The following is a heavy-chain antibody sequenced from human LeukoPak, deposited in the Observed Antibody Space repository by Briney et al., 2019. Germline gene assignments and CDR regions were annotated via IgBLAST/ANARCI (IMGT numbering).Heavy chain of an antibody. CDR1: GYTFTDYY. J-gene: IGHJ4*02. D-gene: IGHD3-3*01. CDR3: ATGNPRITIFGVGS. V-gene: IGHV1-69-2*01. Sequence: ASVKISCKVSGYTFTDYYMHWVQQAPGKGLEWMVLVDPEDGETIYAEKFQGRVTITADTSTDTAYMELSSLRSEDTAVYYCATGNPRITIFGVGSWGQGTLVTVSS. CDR2: VDPEDGET.